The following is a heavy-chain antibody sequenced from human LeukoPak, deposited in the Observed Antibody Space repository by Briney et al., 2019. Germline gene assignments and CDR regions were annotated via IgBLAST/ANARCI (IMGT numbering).Heavy chain of an antibody. V-gene: IGHV4-39*07. Sequence: NPSETLSLTCTVSGGSISSSSYYWGWIRQPPGKGLEWIGSIYYSGSTYYNPSLKSRVTISVDTSKNQFSLKLSSVTAADTAVYYCARFSTLIPHADAFDIWGQGTMVTVSS. CDR1: GGSISSSSYY. CDR3: ARFSTLIPHADAFDI. J-gene: IGHJ3*02. D-gene: IGHD2-2*01. CDR2: IYYSGST.